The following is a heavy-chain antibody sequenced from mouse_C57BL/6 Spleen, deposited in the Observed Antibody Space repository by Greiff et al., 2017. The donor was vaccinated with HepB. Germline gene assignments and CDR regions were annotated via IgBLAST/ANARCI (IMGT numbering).Heavy chain of an antibody. CDR3: ARDRDYGSSYVGY. Sequence: EVQGVESGGGLVKPGVSLKLSCAASGFTFSSYAMSWVRQTPEKRLEWVATISDGGSYTYYPDNVKGRFTISRDNAKNNLYLQMSHLKSEDTAMYYCARDRDYGSSYVGYWGQGTTLTVSS. V-gene: IGHV5-4*01. D-gene: IGHD1-1*01. CDR1: GFTFSSYA. J-gene: IGHJ2*01. CDR2: ISDGGSYT.